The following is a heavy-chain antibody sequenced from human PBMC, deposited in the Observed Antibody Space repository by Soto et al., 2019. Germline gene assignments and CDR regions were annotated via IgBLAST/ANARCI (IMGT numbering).Heavy chain of an antibody. CDR3: ARGQRFSDWFDP. J-gene: IGHJ5*02. Sequence: QVQLQESGPGLVKPSETLSLNCTVTGGTISGYYWTWIRQSAGGGLEWIGRIYSSGSTKYNPSLQSRVTISLDTSMNHFSLRLSSVTAADTAVYYCARGQRFSDWFDPWGQGTLVTVSS. V-gene: IGHV4-4*07. CDR2: IYSSGST. CDR1: GGTISGYY. D-gene: IGHD3-3*01.